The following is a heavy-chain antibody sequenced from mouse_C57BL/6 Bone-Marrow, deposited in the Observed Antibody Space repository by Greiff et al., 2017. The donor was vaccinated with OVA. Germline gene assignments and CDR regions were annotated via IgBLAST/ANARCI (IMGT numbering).Heavy chain of an antibody. V-gene: IGHV5-9*01. CDR2: ISGGGGNT. CDR1: GFTFSSYT. D-gene: IGHD2-1*01. J-gene: IGHJ1*03. Sequence: EVQGVESGGGLVKPGGSLKLSCAASGFTFSSYTMSWVRQTPEKRLEWVATISGGGGNTYYPDSVKGRFTISRDNAKNTLYLQMSSLRSEDTALYYCARQDYYGKYWYFDVWGTGTTVTVSS. CDR3: ARQDYYGKYWYFDV.